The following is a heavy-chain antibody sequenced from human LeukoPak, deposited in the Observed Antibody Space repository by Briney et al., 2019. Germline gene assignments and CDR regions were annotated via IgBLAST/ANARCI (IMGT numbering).Heavy chain of an antibody. D-gene: IGHD3-10*01. CDR1: GFTFSSYW. CDR2: IKQDGSEK. V-gene: IGHV3-7*01. J-gene: IGHJ6*02. CDR3: ARDRGVPEFYYYYGMDV. Sequence: PGGSLRLSCAASGFTFSSYWMSWVRQAPGKGLEWVANIKQDGSEKYYVDSVKGRFTISRDNAKNSLYLQMNSLRAEDTAVYYCARDRGVPEFYYYYGMDVWGQGTTVTVSS.